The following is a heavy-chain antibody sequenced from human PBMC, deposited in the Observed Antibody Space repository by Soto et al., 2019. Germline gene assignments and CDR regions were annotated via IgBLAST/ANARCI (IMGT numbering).Heavy chain of an antibody. CDR3: AKEETVLVNYYYYYGMDV. CDR1: GFTFCSYA. D-gene: IGHD4-17*01. Sequence: EVQLLESGGGLVQPGGSLRLSCAASGFTFCSYAMSWVRQAPGMGLEWVSVISGSGYATYYADSVKGRFTVSRDNSNNTVYLQMNSLRAEDTAVYYCAKEETVLVNYYYYYGMDVWGQGTTVTVSS. J-gene: IGHJ6*02. CDR2: ISGSGYAT. V-gene: IGHV3-23*01.